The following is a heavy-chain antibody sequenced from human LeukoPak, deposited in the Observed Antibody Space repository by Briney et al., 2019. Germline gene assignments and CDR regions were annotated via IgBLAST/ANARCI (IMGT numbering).Heavy chain of an antibody. V-gene: IGHV3-30*04. CDR2: ISNDGRKT. CDR1: GFTFSTYG. J-gene: IGHJ4*02. CDR3: ARDLVYGDSFDY. Sequence: GGSPRLSCAASGFTFSTYGMHWVRQAPGKGLEWVTVISNDGRKTYYADSVKGRFTISRDNSKNTLYLQMNSLRAEDTAVYYCARDLVYGDSFDYWGQGTLVTVSS. D-gene: IGHD3-10*01.